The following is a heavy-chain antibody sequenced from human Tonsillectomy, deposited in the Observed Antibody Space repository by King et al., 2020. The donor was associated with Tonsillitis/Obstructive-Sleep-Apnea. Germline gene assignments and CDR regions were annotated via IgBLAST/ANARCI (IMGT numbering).Heavy chain of an antibody. D-gene: IGHD3-3*01. V-gene: IGHV3-30*04. CDR2: ISYDGSDK. J-gene: IGHJ5*01. CDR1: GFTFSTYA. Sequence: VQLVESGGGVVQPGRSLRLSCAASGFTFSTYAMHWVRQAPGKGLEWVAVISYDGSDKYYADSVRGRFTISRDNSKNTLYLQMNSLRAEDTAVYYCERDYHLYYDFWSGYEGGWFDPWGQGTLVTVSS. CDR3: ERDYHLYYDFWSGYEGGWFDP.